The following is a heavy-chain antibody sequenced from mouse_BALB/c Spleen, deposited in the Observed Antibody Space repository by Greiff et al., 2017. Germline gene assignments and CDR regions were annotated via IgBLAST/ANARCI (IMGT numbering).Heavy chain of an antibody. CDR3: TRYKYGNYVPDY. CDR2: IYPGNSDT. D-gene: IGHD2-10*02. Sequence: EVKVEESGTVLARPGASVKMSCKASGYTFTSYWMHWVKQRPGQGLEWIGAIYPGNSDTSYNQKFKGKAKLTAVTSTSTAYMELSSLTNEDSAVYYCTRYKYGNYVPDYWGQGTTLTVSS. V-gene: IGHV1-5*01. CDR1: GYTFTSYW. J-gene: IGHJ2*01.